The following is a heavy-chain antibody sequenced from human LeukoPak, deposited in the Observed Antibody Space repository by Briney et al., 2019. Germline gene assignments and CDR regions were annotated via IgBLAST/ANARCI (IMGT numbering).Heavy chain of an antibody. CDR3: ARLAVWAGTSFDVLHI. CDR1: GGSISSYY. D-gene: IGHD3/OR15-3a*01. V-gene: IGHV4-59*01. CDR2: IYYSGST. Sequence: SETLSLTCTVSGGSISSYYWGWIRQPAGKGLEWIGYIYYSGSTNYNPSLKSRVTISVDTSKNQFSLKLRSVTAADPAVYYCARLAVWAGTSFDVLHIWGPGTLVTVSS. J-gene: IGHJ3*02.